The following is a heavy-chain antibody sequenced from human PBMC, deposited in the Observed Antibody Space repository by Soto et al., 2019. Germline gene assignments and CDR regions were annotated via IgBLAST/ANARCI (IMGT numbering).Heavy chain of an antibody. Sequence: SETLSLTCTVSGGSISSYYWSWIRQPPGKGLEWIGYIYYSGSTNYNPSLKSRVTISVDTSKNQFSLKLSSVTAADTAVYYCARGKVVAATQWFDPWGQGTLVTVSS. CDR3: ARGKVVAATQWFDP. CDR1: GGSISSYY. D-gene: IGHD2-15*01. J-gene: IGHJ5*02. V-gene: IGHV4-59*01. CDR2: IYYSGST.